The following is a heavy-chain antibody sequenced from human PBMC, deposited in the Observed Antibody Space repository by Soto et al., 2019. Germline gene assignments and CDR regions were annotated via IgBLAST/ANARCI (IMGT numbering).Heavy chain of an antibody. J-gene: IGHJ5*02. D-gene: IGHD2-15*01. Sequence: SETLSLTCAVYGGSFSGYYWSWIRQPPGKGLEWIGEINHSGSTNYNPSLKSRVTISVDTSTNQFSLKLSSVTAADTAVYYCARGALRIVVVVAATRKWNWFDPWGQGTLVTVSS. V-gene: IGHV4-34*01. CDR2: INHSGST. CDR3: ARGALRIVVVVAATRKWNWFDP. CDR1: GGSFSGYY.